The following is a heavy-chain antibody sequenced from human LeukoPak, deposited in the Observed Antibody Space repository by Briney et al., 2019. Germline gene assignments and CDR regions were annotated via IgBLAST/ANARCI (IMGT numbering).Heavy chain of an antibody. J-gene: IGHJ4*02. V-gene: IGHV7-4-1*02. D-gene: IGHD6-13*01. CDR1: GYTFTSYA. Sequence: ASVKVSCKASGYTFTSYAMNWVRQAPGQGLEWMGWINTNTGNPTYAQGFTGRFVFSLDTSVSTAYLQISSLKAGDTAVYYCARDHPPGLSSSWYGFDYWGQGTLVTVSS. CDR2: INTNTGNP. CDR3: ARDHPPGLSSSWYGFDY.